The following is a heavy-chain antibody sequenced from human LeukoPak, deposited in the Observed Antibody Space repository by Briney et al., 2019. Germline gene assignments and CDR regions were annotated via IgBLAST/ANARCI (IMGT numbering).Heavy chain of an antibody. CDR1: GVTFSSYW. D-gene: IGHD6-13*01. Sequence: PGGSLRLSCAASGVTFSSYWMHWVRQAPPKGLGWVSRINSDGSSTSYADSVKGRFTTSRDNAKNTLYLQMNSLRAEDTAADYFATYSSNWYHAFDIWGQGTMVTVSS. J-gene: IGHJ3*02. CDR3: ATYSSNWYHAFDI. CDR2: INSDGSST. V-gene: IGHV3-74*01.